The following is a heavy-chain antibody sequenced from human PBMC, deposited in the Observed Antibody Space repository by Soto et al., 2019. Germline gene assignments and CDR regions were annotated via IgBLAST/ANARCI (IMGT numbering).Heavy chain of an antibody. V-gene: IGHV3-23*01. CDR3: AKDDYYDFWSGLFDY. D-gene: IGHD3-3*01. CDR1: GFTFSSYG. J-gene: IGHJ4*02. Sequence: PGGSLRLSCAASGFTFSSYGMHWVRQAPGKGLEWVAAISGSGGSTYYADSVKGRFTISRDNSKNTLYLQMNSLRAEDTAVYYCAKDDYYDFWSGLFDYWGQGTLVTVSS. CDR2: ISGSGGST.